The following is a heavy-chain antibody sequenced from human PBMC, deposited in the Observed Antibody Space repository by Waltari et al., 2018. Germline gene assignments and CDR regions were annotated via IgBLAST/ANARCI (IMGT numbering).Heavy chain of an antibody. Sequence: EVQLVESGGGLIQPGGSLRLSCAASGFTVSSNYMSWVRRAPGKGLEWVSVIYSGGSTYYADSVKGRFTISGDNSKNTLYLQMNSLRAEDTAVYYCARDLGDEAIFDYWGQGTLVTVSS. CDR2: IYSGGST. CDR1: GFTVSSNY. D-gene: IGHD3-10*01. V-gene: IGHV3-53*01. CDR3: ARDLGDEAIFDY. J-gene: IGHJ4*02.